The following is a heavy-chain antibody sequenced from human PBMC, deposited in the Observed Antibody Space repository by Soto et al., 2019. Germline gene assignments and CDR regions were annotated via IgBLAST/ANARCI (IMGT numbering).Heavy chain of an antibody. V-gene: IGHV3-23*01. CDR3: ARGDRGGSGSPASYYYSGLDV. CDR1: GFTFSSYA. CDR2: VSAGGDMT. Sequence: GSLRLSCAASGFTFSSYAMSWVRQAPGKGLEWVSSVSAGGDMTYYSDSVKGRFTISRDNSNNALFLQMNSLRIEDTALYYCARGDRGGSGSPASYYYSGLDVWGQGTTVTVSS. D-gene: IGHD3-10*01. J-gene: IGHJ6*02.